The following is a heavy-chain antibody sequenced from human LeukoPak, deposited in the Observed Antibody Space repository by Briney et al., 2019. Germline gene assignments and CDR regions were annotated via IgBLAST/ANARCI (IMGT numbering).Heavy chain of an antibody. D-gene: IGHD4-23*01. CDR2: SDGSDT. CDR1: GFTFSKYW. J-gene: IGHJ4*02. CDR3: ARVPGVTRYFDS. V-gene: IGHV3-74*01. Sequence: SGGSLRLSCEGSGFTFSKYWLHWVRQTPGKGLVWVSRSDGSDTSYADSVKGRFTISRDNAKNTLFLQMSSLRAEDTAVYYCARVPGVTRYFDSWGQGILVTVSS.